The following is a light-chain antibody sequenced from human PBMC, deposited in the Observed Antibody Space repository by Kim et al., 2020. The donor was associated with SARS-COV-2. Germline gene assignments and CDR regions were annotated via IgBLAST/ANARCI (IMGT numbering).Light chain of an antibody. CDR2: DAA. V-gene: IGKV3-20*01. Sequence: SPGERASLSCRASQSSSRSYLAWYQQKPGQSPRVLIYDAASRATGIPDRFSGSGSGTDFTLTISRLEPEDFAVYYCQQYDSSPRTFGQGTKVDIK. CDR1: QSSSRSY. J-gene: IGKJ1*01. CDR3: QQYDSSPRT.